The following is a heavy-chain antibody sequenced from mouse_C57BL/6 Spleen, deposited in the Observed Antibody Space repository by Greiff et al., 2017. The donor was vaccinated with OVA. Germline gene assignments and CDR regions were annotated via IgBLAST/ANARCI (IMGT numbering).Heavy chain of an antibody. CDR1: GYTFTDYE. Sequence: VQLVESGAELVRPGASVTLSCKASGYTFTDYEMHWVKQTPVHGLEWIGAIDPETGGTAYNQKFKGKAILTADKSSSTAYMELRSLTSEDSAVYYCTRSGMDYWGQGTSVTVSS. CDR3: TRSGMDY. V-gene: IGHV1-15*01. CDR2: IDPETGGT. J-gene: IGHJ4*01.